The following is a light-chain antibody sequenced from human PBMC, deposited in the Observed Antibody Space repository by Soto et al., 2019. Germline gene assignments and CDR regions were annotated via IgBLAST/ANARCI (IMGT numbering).Light chain of an antibody. CDR2: DAS. J-gene: IGKJ5*01. V-gene: IGKV1-33*01. Sequence: DLQMTQSPSSLSASVGDRVTIICQASQDITNYLNWYQQKPGKAPKLLIYDASNLETGVPSRFSGSGSGTHFSFTISSLQPEDIATYDCQQYDNVPFTFGQGTRLEMK. CDR3: QQYDNVPFT. CDR1: QDITNY.